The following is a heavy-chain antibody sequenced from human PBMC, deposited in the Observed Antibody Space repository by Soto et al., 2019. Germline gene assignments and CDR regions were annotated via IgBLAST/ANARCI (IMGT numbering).Heavy chain of an antibody. CDR3: ARAVSTKTAPIDY. J-gene: IGHJ4*02. Sequence: ASVKVSCKVSGYTLTELSMHWVRQAPGKGLEWMGGFDPESGETIYAQKFQGRVTMTRDTSTSTAYMELSSLRSEDTAVYYCARAVSTKTAPIDYWGQGTLVTVSS. CDR2: FDPESGET. D-gene: IGHD4-17*01. V-gene: IGHV1-24*01. CDR1: GYTLTELS.